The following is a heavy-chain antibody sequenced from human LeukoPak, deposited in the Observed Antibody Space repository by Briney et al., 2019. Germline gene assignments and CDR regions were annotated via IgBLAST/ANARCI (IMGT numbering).Heavy chain of an antibody. CDR3: ARGVDYDDRYYFDY. Sequence: GASVKVSCKASGFTFRSYGFNWMRQAPGQGLEWVGWFTTYNTNAYYAQNFQGRVTMTADTTASTAYMELRSLTSDDTAAYFCARGVDYDDRYYFDYWGQGTLVTVSS. CDR2: FTTYNTNA. D-gene: IGHD4-17*01. CDR1: GFTFRSYG. J-gene: IGHJ4*02. V-gene: IGHV1-18*01.